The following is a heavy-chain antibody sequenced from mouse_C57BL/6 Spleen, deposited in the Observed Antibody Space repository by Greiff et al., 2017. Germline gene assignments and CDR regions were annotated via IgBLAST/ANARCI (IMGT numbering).Heavy chain of an antibody. CDR1: GYTFTDYN. CDR2: INPNNGGT. Sequence: VQLQQSGPELVKPGASVKIPCKASGYTFTDYNMDWVKQSHGKSLEWIGDINPNNGGTIYNQKFKGKATLTVDKSSSTAYMELRSLTSEDTAVYYCARQAGGSSDWYFDVWGTGTTVTVSS. D-gene: IGHD1-1*01. CDR3: ARQAGGSSDWYFDV. V-gene: IGHV1-18*01. J-gene: IGHJ1*03.